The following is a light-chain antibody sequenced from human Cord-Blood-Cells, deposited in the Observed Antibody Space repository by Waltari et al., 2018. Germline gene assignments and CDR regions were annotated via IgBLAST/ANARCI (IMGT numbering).Light chain of an antibody. CDR2: EVS. J-gene: IGLJ3*02. CDR3: SSYAGSNNLV. CDR1: SSAVGGYNY. Sequence: QSALTQPPSASGSPGQAVTISCTGTSSAVGGYNYVSWYQQHPGKAPKLMIYEVSKRPSGVPDRFSGSKSGNTASLTVSGLQAEYEADYYCSSYAGSNNLVFGGGTKLTVL. V-gene: IGLV2-8*01.